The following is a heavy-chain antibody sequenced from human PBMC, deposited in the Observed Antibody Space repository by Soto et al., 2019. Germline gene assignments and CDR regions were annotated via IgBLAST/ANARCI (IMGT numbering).Heavy chain of an antibody. Sequence: SETLSLTCTVSGGSISSSSYYWGWIRQPPGKGLEWIGSIYYSGSTYYNPSLKSRVTISVDTSKNQFSLKLSSVTAADTAVYYCERGRNCFDPCGQRTLVTVSS. CDR2: IYYSGST. J-gene: IGHJ5*02. CDR1: GGSISSSSYY. CDR3: ERGRNCFDP. V-gene: IGHV4-39*01.